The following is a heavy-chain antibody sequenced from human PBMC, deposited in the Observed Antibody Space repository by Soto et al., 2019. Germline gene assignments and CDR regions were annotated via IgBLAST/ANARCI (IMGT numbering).Heavy chain of an antibody. CDR2: VYWDDDK. Sequence: QITLNESGPALVKPTQTLTLTCTFSGFSLNTRDVGVGWIRQTPGKALEWLGVVYWDDDKTYSPSLKSRLTITKDTPQNQVVLRMTKMDPVDTATYYCAHCRGGVASFWGQGTLVTVSS. J-gene: IGHJ4*02. D-gene: IGHD3-16*01. CDR3: AHCRGGVASF. V-gene: IGHV2-5*02. CDR1: GFSLNTRDVG.